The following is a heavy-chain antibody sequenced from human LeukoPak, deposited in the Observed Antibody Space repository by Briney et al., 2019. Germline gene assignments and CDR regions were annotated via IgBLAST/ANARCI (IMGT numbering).Heavy chain of an antibody. Sequence: GGSLRLSCAASGFTFSSYWMSWVRQAPGKGLEWVANIKQDGSEKYYVDSVKGQFTISRDNAKNSLYLQMNSLRAEDTAVYYCARDPGYCSGGSCYFDYWGQGTLVTVSS. V-gene: IGHV3-7*01. J-gene: IGHJ4*02. CDR2: IKQDGSEK. D-gene: IGHD2-15*01. CDR3: ARDPGYCSGGSCYFDY. CDR1: GFTFSSYW.